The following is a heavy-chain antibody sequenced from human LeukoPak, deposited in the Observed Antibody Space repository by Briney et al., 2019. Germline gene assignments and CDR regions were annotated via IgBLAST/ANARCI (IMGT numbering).Heavy chain of an antibody. J-gene: IGHJ5*02. CDR3: ARALAHIVVVPAAMVGWFDP. CDR1: GGSFSGYY. Sequence: SETLSLTHAVYGGSFSGYYWSRIRQPPGKGPEWIGEINHSGSTNYNPSLKSRVTISVDTSKNQFSLKLSSVTAADTAVYYCARALAHIVVVPAAMVGWFDPWGQGTLVTVSS. D-gene: IGHD2-2*01. V-gene: IGHV4-34*01. CDR2: INHSGST.